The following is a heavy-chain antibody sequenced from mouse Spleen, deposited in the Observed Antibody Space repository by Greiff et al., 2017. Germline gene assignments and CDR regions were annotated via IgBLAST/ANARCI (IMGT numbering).Heavy chain of an antibody. Sequence: EVMLVESGGDLVKPGGSLKLSCAASGFTFSSYGMSWVRQTPDKRLEWVATISSGGSYTYYPDSVKGRFTISRDNAKNTLYLQMSSLKSEDTAMYYCARQGNYYAMDYWGQGTSVTVSS. V-gene: IGHV5-6*01. CDR1: GFTFSSYG. D-gene: IGHD2-1*01. CDR2: ISSGGSYT. CDR3: ARQGNYYAMDY. J-gene: IGHJ4*01.